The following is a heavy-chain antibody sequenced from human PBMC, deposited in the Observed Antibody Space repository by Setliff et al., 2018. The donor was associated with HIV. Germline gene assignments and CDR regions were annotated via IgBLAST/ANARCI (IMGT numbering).Heavy chain of an antibody. CDR3: ARQGDGYNLYHVYYFDY. V-gene: IGHV4-59*08. CDR1: GDSITGRW. J-gene: IGHJ4*02. CDR2: IYHNGFA. Sequence: PSETLSLTCAVSGDSITGRWLSWIRQPPGKGLEWTGNIYHNGFANYNPSLKSRLTISVDTSKNQFSLKLSSVTAADTAVYYCARQGDGYNLYHVYYFDYWGQGTLVTVSS. D-gene: IGHD5-12*01.